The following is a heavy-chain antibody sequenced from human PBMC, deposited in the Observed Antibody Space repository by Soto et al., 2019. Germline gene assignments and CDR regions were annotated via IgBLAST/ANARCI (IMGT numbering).Heavy chain of an antibody. CDR3: ARALHTGGPHEAFDI. Sequence: GGSLRLSCAASGFTFDDYGMSWVRQAPGKGLEWVSGINWNGGSTGYADSVKGRFTISRDNAKNSLYLQMNSLRAEDTALYYCARALHTGGPHEAFDIWGQGTMVTVSS. D-gene: IGHD2-15*01. CDR2: INWNGGST. CDR1: GFTFDDYG. V-gene: IGHV3-20*04. J-gene: IGHJ3*02.